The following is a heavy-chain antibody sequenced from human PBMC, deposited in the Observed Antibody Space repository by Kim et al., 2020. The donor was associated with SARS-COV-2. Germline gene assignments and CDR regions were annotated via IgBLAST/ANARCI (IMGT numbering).Heavy chain of an antibody. D-gene: IGHD3-3*01. J-gene: IGHJ6*02. CDR3: AKDLRPRKPAIRPYYDFWSGPPYGMDV. CDR2: ISGSGGST. V-gene: IGHV3-23*01. Sequence: GGSLRLSCAASGFTFSSYAMSWVRQAPGKGLEWVSAISGSGGSTYYADSVKGRFTISRDNSKNTLYLQMNSLRAEDTAVYYCAKDLRPRKPAIRPYYDFWSGPPYGMDVWGQGTTVTVSS. CDR1: GFTFSSYA.